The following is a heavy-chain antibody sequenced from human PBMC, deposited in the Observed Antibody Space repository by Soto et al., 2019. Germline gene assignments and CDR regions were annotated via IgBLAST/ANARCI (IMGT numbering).Heavy chain of an antibody. Sequence: PSETLSLTCTVSGGSISSGDYYWSWICQPPGKGLEWIGYIYYSGSTYYNPSLKSRVTISVDTSKNQFSLKLSSVTAADTAVYYCARDIGFNWNYGNYYYYGMDVWCQGTTVTVSS. D-gene: IGHD1-7*01. V-gene: IGHV4-30-4*01. J-gene: IGHJ6*02. CDR2: IYYSGST. CDR1: GGSISSGDYY. CDR3: ARDIGFNWNYGNYYYYGMDV.